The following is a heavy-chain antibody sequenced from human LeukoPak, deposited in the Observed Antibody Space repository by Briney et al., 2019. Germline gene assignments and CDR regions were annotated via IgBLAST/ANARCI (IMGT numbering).Heavy chain of an antibody. Sequence: PGGSLRLSCAASGFTVSSNYMSWVRQAPGKGLEWVSVIYSGGSTYYADSVKGRFTISRDNSKNTLYLQMNSLRAEDTAVYYCARDYTAMGTSQGYWGQGTLVTVSS. V-gene: IGHV3-53*01. CDR1: GFTVSSNY. CDR3: ARDYTAMGTSQGY. J-gene: IGHJ4*02. CDR2: IYSGGST. D-gene: IGHD5-18*01.